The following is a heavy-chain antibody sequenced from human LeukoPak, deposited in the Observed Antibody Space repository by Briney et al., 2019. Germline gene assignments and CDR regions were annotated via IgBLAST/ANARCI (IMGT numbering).Heavy chain of an antibody. D-gene: IGHD3-3*01. CDR2: IYYSGST. Sequence: SDTLSLTCTVSGGSISSYHWNWIRQPPGKGLEWIGYIYYSGSTNYNPSLESRVTISVDTSKNQFSLRLSSVTAADTAVYFCASKSERFLETGAFDIWGQGTMVTVSS. V-gene: IGHV4-59*07. CDR1: GGSISSYH. CDR3: ASKSERFLETGAFDI. J-gene: IGHJ3*02.